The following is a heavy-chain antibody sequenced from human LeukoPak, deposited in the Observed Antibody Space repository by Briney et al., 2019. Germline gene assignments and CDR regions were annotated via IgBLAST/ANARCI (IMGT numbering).Heavy chain of an antibody. CDR3: ARGPFAGDWVFDY. J-gene: IGHJ4*02. CDR2: MNPNSGNT. V-gene: IGHV1-8*02. CDR1: GYTFTSYD. Sequence: ASVKVSCKASGYTFTSYDINWVRQATGQGLEWMGWMNPNSGNTGYAQKFQGRVTMTRDMSTSTVYMELSRLRSDDTAVYYCARGPFAGDWVFDYWGQGTLVTVSS. D-gene: IGHD3-16*01.